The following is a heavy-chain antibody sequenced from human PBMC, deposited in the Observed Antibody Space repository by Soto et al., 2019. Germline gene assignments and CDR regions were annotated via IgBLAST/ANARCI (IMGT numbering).Heavy chain of an antibody. D-gene: IGHD5-12*01. V-gene: IGHV3-7*05. CDR1: GFTFSSYW. CDR3: ARDLGRSPRPGGEMATINYYYYGMDV. Sequence: GGSLRLSCAASGFTFSSYWMSWVRQAPGKGLEWAANIKEDGSEKYYVDSVKGRFSSSRDNAKNSLDLQMNSLRAEDTAVYYCARDLGRSPRPGGEMATINYYYYGMDVWGQGTTVTVSS. CDR2: IKEDGSEK. J-gene: IGHJ6*02.